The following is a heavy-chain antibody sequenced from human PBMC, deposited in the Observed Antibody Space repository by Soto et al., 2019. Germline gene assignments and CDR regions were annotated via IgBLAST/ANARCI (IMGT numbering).Heavy chain of an antibody. CDR1: GFTFSSYA. Sequence: QPGGSLRLSCVASGFTFSSYAMSWVRQAPGKGLEWVSYISRSGSNIYYADSVKGRFTISRDNAKNSLYLQMNSLRAEDTAVYYCARVRPTGGNYYYYYMDVWGKGTTVTVSS. V-gene: IGHV3-48*04. J-gene: IGHJ6*03. D-gene: IGHD4-17*01. CDR2: ISRSGSNI. CDR3: ARVRPTGGNYYYYYMDV.